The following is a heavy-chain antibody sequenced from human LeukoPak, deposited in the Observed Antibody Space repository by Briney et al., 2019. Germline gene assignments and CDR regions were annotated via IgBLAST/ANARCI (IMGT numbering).Heavy chain of an antibody. V-gene: IGHV1-2*02. CDR3: ARDLEAFDI. CDR2: INPNSGGT. CDR1: GYTFTSYG. Sequence: GASVKVSCKASGYTFTSYGISWVRQAPGQGLEWMGWINPNSGGTNYAQKFQGRVTMTRDTSISTAYMELSRLRSDDTAVYYCARDLEAFDIWGQGTMVTVSS. J-gene: IGHJ3*02. D-gene: IGHD1-1*01.